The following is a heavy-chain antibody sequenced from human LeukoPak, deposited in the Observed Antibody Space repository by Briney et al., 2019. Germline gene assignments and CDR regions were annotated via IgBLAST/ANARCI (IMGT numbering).Heavy chain of an antibody. CDR3: ARGGYSYGLQRHFDY. CDR2: IYTSGST. Sequence: SQTLSLTCTVSGGSISSGSYYWSWIRQPAGTGLEWIGRIYTSGSTNYNPSLKSRVTISVDTSKNQFSLKLSSVTAADTAVYYCARGGYSYGLQRHFDYWGQGTLVTVSS. J-gene: IGHJ4*02. CDR1: GGSISSGSYY. D-gene: IGHD5-18*01. V-gene: IGHV4-61*02.